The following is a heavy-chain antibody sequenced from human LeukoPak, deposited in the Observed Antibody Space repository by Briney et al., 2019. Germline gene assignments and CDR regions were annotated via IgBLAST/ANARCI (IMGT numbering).Heavy chain of an antibody. D-gene: IGHD6-6*01. CDR2: ISYDGSNK. CDR1: GFTFSXXX. V-gene: IGHV3-30*18. Sequence: GRSLRLSCAASGFTFSXXXXXXXXXXXXXXXXXXXVISYDGSNKYYADSXXGXXXISRXNSKNTLYLQMNSLRAEDTAVYYCAKERSSSPIFDYWGQGTLVTVSS. CDR3: AKERSSSPIFDY. J-gene: IGHJ4*02.